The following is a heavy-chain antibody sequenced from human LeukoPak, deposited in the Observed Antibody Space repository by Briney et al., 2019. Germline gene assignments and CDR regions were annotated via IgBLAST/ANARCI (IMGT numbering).Heavy chain of an antibody. D-gene: IGHD1-7*01. V-gene: IGHV1-69*05. J-gene: IGHJ5*02. CDR2: IIPIFGTA. CDR1: GGTFSSYA. CDR3: AREFAGTTGWFDP. Sequence: VASVKVSCKASGGTFSSYAISWVRQAPGQGLEWMGGIIPIFGTANYAQKFQGRVTITTDESTSTAYMELGSLRSEDTAVYYCAREFAGTTGWFDPWGQGTLVTVSS.